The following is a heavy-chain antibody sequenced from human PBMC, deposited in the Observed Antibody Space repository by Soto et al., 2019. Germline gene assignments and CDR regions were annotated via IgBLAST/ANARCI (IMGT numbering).Heavy chain of an antibody. CDR3: ASSPRGYCSSTSCRELGNYYGMDV. Sequence: GESLNISCTGSGYSFTRDWISWVRQMPGKGLKWMGRIDPSDSYTTYSPSFQGHVTISADKSISTAYLQWSSLKASDTAMYYCASSPRGYCSSTSCRELGNYYGMDVWGQGTTVTVSS. J-gene: IGHJ6*02. V-gene: IGHV5-10-1*01. D-gene: IGHD2-2*01. CDR2: IDPSDSYT. CDR1: GYSFTRDW.